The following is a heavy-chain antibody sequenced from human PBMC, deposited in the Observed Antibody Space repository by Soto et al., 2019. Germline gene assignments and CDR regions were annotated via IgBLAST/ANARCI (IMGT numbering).Heavy chain of an antibody. CDR1: GFTFRTYG. J-gene: IGHJ6*02. Sequence: LRLSFAASGFTFRTYGMHWVRQAPGKGLEWVAVIWDDGSNKYYADSVKGRFTISRDNSKNTLYLQMNSLRAEDTAAYYCARDQGTLTTFYYYYAMDVWGQGTTVTVSS. V-gene: IGHV3-33*01. CDR3: ARDQGTLTTFYYYYAMDV. D-gene: IGHD4-4*01. CDR2: IWDDGSNK.